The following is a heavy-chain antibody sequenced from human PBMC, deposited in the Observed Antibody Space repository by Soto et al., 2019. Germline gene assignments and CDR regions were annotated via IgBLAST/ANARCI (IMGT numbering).Heavy chain of an antibody. CDR3: AREGDKAWDAFDI. Sequence: QVQLQESGPGLVKPSQTLSLTCTVSGGSISSGDYYWSWICQPPGKGLEWIGYFYYSGSTYYNPTLKSRVTISVDTSKTQFSLKPSSVTAADTAVSYCAREGDKAWDAFDIWGQVTMVTVSS. D-gene: IGHD2-21*01. CDR1: GGSISSGDYY. J-gene: IGHJ3*02. CDR2: FYYSGST. V-gene: IGHV4-30-4*01.